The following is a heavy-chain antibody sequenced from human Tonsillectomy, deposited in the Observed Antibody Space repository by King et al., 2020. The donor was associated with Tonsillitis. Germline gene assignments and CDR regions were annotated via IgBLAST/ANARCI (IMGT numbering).Heavy chain of an antibody. CDR3: ATEGSSWAS. CDR2: VDPEDGET. V-gene: IGHV1-69-2*01. CDR1: GYTFSDYY. Sequence: QLVQSGAEVKKPGSTVKISCKVSGYTFSDYYIYWVQQAPGKGLEWMGVVDPEDGETIYAEKFQGRVAITADTATETSYMELSSLKSEDTAVYYCATEGSSWASGGQGTLVTVSS. D-gene: IGHD1-26*01. J-gene: IGHJ4*02.